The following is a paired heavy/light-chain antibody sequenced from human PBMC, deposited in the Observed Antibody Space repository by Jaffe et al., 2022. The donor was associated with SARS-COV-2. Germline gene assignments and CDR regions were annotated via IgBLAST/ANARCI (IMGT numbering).Heavy chain of an antibody. CDR2: INTNTETP. V-gene: IGHV7-4-1*02. Sequence: QVQLVQSGSELKKPGASVKVSCKTSGYTFTSYSMNWVRQAPGQGLEWMGWINTNTETPTYAQGFRGRFVFSLDTSVGTAYLQISSLEAEDTAVYYCAREAITLGGTIVNGAFEIWGQGTMVTVFS. J-gene: IGHJ3*02. CDR1: GYTFTSYS. D-gene: IGHD3-16*02. CDR3: AREAITLGGTIVNGAFEI.
Light chain of an antibody. CDR3: CSYAGSSNVV. J-gene: IGLJ2*01. Sequence: QSALTQPASVSGSPGQSITISCTGTSSDIGSYDLVSWYQLHPGKAPKLMIYEDTKRPSGVSNRFSGSKSGNTASLTISGLQAEDGADYYCCSYAGSSNVVFGGGTTLTVL. CDR1: SSDIGSYDL. CDR2: EDT. V-gene: IGLV2-23*01.